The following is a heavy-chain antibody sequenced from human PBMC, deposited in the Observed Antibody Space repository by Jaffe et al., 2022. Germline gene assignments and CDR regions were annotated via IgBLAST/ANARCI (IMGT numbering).Heavy chain of an antibody. CDR1: GFTFSSYE. CDR3: ARGGPLDC. D-gene: IGHD1-26*01. CDR2: ISSSGSPI. V-gene: IGHV3-48*03. Sequence: EVQLVESGGHLVQPGGSLRLSCAASGFTFSSYEMNWVRQAPGKGLEWVSYISSSGSPIYYADSVRGRFTISRDNAKNSLYLQMNSLRAEDTAVYYCARGGPLDCWGQGTLVTVSS. J-gene: IGHJ4*02.